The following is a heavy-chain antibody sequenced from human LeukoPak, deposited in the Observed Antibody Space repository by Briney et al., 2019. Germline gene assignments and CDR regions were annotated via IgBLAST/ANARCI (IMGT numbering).Heavy chain of an antibody. CDR2: IKQDGSEK. CDR3: ARNLRGLVDHNWFDP. D-gene: IGHD6-6*01. CDR1: GFASSDYW. Sequence: PGGSLRLSCAASGFASSDYWMHWVRQAPGKGLEWVTNIKQDGSEKNYVASVKGRFTISRDNAKNSLYLQMNSLRAEDTAVYYCARNLRGLVDHNWFDPWGQGTLVTVSS. V-gene: IGHV3-7*03. J-gene: IGHJ5*02.